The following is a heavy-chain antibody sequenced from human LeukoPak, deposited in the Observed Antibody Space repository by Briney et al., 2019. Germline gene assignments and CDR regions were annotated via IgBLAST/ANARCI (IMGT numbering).Heavy chain of an antibody. CDR2: IYYSGST. V-gene: IGHV4-30-4*08. D-gene: IGHD2-2*01. CDR3: ARVEVPAAEYDNWFDP. Sequence: KPSETLSLTCTVSGGSISSGDYYWRWIRQPPGKGLEWIGYIYYSGSTYYNPSLKSRVTISVDTSKNQFSLKLSSVTAADTAVYYCARVEVPAAEYDNWFDPWGQGTLVTVSS. J-gene: IGHJ5*02. CDR1: GGSISSGDYY.